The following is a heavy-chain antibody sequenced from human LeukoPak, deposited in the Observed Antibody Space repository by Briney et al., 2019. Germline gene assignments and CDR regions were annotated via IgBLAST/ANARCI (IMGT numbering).Heavy chain of an antibody. CDR2: SNTNTWNP. D-gene: IGHD3-10*01. Sequence: ASVTVSRKGTGYTFTSYAMNWVRQAPGQGVEWVGWSNTNTWNPTYAKGFTGRIVFSLDTPVSPAYLLSGSLKAEDTAVYDCSRDRRYYGSGSCFIDYWGQGTLVTVSS. CDR3: SRDRRYYGSGSCFIDY. V-gene: IGHV7-4-1*01. CDR1: GYTFTSYA. J-gene: IGHJ4*02.